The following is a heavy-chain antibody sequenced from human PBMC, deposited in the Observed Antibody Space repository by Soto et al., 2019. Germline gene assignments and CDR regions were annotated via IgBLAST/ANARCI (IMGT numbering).Heavy chain of an antibody. Sequence: GASVKVSCKASGGTFSSYAISWVRQAPGQGLEWMGGIIPIFGTANYAQKFQGRVTITADESTSTAYMELSSLRSEDTAVYYCARDGSITGTENWFDPWGQGTLVTVSS. J-gene: IGHJ5*02. CDR1: GGTFSSYA. D-gene: IGHD1-7*01. CDR2: IIPIFGTA. CDR3: ARDGSITGTENWFDP. V-gene: IGHV1-69*13.